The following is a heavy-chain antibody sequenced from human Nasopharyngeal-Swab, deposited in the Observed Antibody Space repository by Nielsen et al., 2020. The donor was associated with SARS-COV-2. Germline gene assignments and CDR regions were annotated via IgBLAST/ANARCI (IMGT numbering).Heavy chain of an antibody. CDR2: IYYSGST. CDR3: ARGNYYYYGMDV. J-gene: IGHJ6*02. CDR1: GGSISSYY. Sequence: SETLSLTYTVSGGSISSYYWSWIRQPPGKGLEWIGYIYYSGSTNYNPSLKSRVTISVDTSKNQFSLKLSSVTAADTAVYYCARGNYYYYGMDVWGQGTTVTVSS. V-gene: IGHV4-59*01.